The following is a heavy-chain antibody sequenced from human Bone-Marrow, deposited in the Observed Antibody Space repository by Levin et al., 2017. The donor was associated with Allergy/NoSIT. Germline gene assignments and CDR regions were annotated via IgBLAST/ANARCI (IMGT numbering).Heavy chain of an antibody. CDR2: VYYSGST. V-gene: IGHV4-39*01. Sequence: PSETLSLTCSVSGGSISTTDYNWAWIRQSPGKGLEWIGSVYYSGSTFYNPSLKSRLTISVDTSINQFSLKLTAVTAADTAVYYGAGHVKMMGYFYGDGWFDSWGQGTRVTGSS. J-gene: IGHJ5*01. CDR3: AGHVKMMGYFYGDGWFDS. CDR1: GGSISTTDYN. D-gene: IGHD5-18*01.